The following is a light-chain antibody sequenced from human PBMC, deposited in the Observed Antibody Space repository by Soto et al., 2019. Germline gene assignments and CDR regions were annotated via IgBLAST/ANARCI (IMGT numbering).Light chain of an antibody. CDR1: QSVSSN. J-gene: IGKJ5*01. V-gene: IGKV3-15*01. CDR2: GAS. CDR3: QQYNDWPPIT. Sequence: EIVMAQSPATLSVSPGERATLSCRASQSVSSNLAWYQQKPGQAPRLLIYGASTRAAGVPARFSGSGSGTEFTLSISSLQSEDFAVYYCQQYNDWPPITFGQGTRLEIK.